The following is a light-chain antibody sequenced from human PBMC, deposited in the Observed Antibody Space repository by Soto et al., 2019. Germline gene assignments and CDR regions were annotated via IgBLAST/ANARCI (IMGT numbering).Light chain of an antibody. CDR2: GAS. J-gene: IGKJ2*01. Sequence: EIVLTQAPGTLSLSPGVRATLSCRASQSVTSSYLAWYQQKPGQAPRLLIYGASSRAAGIPDRFSGSGSGTDFTLTISRLEPQDFAVYYCQQPGSSMFTFAQGTKLEIK. CDR3: QQPGSSMFT. V-gene: IGKV3-20*01. CDR1: QSVTSSY.